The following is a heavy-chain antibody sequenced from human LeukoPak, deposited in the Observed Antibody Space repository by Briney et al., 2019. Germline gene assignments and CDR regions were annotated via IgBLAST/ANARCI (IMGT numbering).Heavy chain of an antibody. V-gene: IGHV4-4*02. CDR3: ARSLDGSYYYYGMDV. CDR1: GVSISSSNW. J-gene: IGHJ6*02. D-gene: IGHD3-10*01. Sequence: SETLSLTCAVSGVSISSSNWWSWVRQPPGKGLEWIGEIYHSGSTNYNPSLKSRVTISVDTSKNQFSLKLSSVTAADTAVYYCARSLDGSYYYYGMDVWGQGTTVTVSS. CDR2: IYHSGST.